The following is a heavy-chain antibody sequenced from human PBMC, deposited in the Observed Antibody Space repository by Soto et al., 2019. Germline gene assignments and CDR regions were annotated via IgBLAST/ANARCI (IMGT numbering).Heavy chain of an antibody. D-gene: IGHD3-10*01. CDR3: ARHGFGPLHGLVDV. V-gene: IGHV4-59*08. Sequence: QVRLQESGPGLVKPSETLSLTCTVSGDSLTNYYCSWFRQPPGKGLEWIGYIMYSGYSAYNLSLKGRVTMSMDTSKTQFSLMLESVTATDTAVYYCARHGFGPLHGLVDVWGQGTTVIVSS. CDR1: GDSLTNYY. CDR2: IMYSGYS. J-gene: IGHJ6*02.